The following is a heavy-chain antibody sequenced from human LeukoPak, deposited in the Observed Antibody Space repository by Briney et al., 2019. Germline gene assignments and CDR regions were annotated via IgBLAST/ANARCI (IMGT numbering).Heavy chain of an antibody. J-gene: IGHJ4*02. D-gene: IGHD6-13*01. V-gene: IGHV1-69*13. CDR1: GGTFSSYA. CDR3: ARDSSSWYWSETGSVYFDY. Sequence: SVKVSCKASGGTFSSYAISWVRQAPGQGLEWMGGIIPIFGTANYAQKFQGRVTITADESTSTAYMELSSLRSEDTAVYYCARDSSSWYWSETGSVYFDYWGQGTLVTVSS. CDR2: IIPIFGTA.